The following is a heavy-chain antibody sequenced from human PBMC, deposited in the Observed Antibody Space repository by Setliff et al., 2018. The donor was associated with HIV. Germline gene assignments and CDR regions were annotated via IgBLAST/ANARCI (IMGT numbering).Heavy chain of an antibody. CDR3: ARRPSSYNWFDP. CDR2: IYPDDSDA. J-gene: IGHJ5*02. V-gene: IGHV5-51*01. D-gene: IGHD6-6*01. Sequence: PGESLKISCKGPEYFFRTSWIGWVRQLPGKGLEWVGNIYPDDSDAEYNPSFEGHVTMSVDKSITTVYLQWTSLKSSDTAIYYCARRPSSYNWFDPWGQGTLVTVSS. CDR1: EYFFRTSW.